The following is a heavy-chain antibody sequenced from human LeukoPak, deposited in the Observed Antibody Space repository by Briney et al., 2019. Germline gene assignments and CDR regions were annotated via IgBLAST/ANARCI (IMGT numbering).Heavy chain of an antibody. J-gene: IGHJ4*02. V-gene: IGHV3-7*01. CDR2: TNRDGSAK. CDR3: AREGFLDY. D-gene: IGHD2/OR15-2a*01. CDR1: GFSFSSYW. Sequence: GGSLRLSCAASGFSFSSYWMSWVRQAPGKGLEWVANTNRDGSAKNYVDSVRGRFTISRDNAENSLYLQMNSLRAEDTAVYYCAREGFLDYWGQGTLVTVSS.